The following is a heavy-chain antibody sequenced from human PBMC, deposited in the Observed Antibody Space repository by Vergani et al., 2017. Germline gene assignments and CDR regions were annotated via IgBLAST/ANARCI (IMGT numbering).Heavy chain of an antibody. J-gene: IGHJ3*01. D-gene: IGHD3-10*01. V-gene: IGHV4-39*02. CDR1: GDSISSRNCY. CDR3: VRVLLLPKKASGGAFDV. Sequence: QVQLQESGPGLVKPSETLSFTCTVSGDSISSRNCYWGWIRQPPGEGLEWIGSLFYGATAYYNPSLESRVIISIVTSKNQFSLRLSSVTAADTAVYYCVRVLLLPKKASGGAFDVWGQGTKVTVYS. CDR2: LFYGATA.